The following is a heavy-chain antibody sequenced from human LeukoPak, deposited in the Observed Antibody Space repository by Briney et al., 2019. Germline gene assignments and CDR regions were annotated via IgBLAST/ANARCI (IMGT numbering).Heavy chain of an antibody. V-gene: IGHV3-23*01. CDR3: AKWSDYYYGSGSYSD. CDR2: ISGSGGST. D-gene: IGHD3-10*01. CDR1: GFTFSSYA. Sequence: TVGSLRLSCAASGFTFSSYAMSWVRQAPGKGLEWVSAISGSGGSTYYADSVKGRFTISRDNSKDTVSLQMNSLTAEDTALYYCAKWSDYYYGSGSYSDWGQGTLVTVSS. J-gene: IGHJ4*02.